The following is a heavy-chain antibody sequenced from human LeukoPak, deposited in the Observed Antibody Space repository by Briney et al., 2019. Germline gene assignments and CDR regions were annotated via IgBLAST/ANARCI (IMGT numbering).Heavy chain of an antibody. Sequence: GGSMRLSCAASGFIFRNYAMSWIRQAAGGGLEWVSAITDDGAISYYANSVKGRFTISRDNSENTLFLHMDSLRSNDTAVYYCAKTGKPVWGKGTTVTVSS. CDR2: ITDDGAIS. CDR1: GFIFRNYA. J-gene: IGHJ6*04. V-gene: IGHV3-23*01. CDR3: AKTGKPV. D-gene: IGHD3-10*01.